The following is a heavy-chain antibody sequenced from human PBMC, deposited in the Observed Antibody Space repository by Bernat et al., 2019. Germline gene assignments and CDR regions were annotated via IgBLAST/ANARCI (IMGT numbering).Heavy chain of an antibody. CDR2: ISAYNGNT. Sequence: QVQLVQSGAEVKKPGASVKVSCKASGYTFISYGISWVRQAPGQGLEWMGWISAYNGNTNDAQKLQGRVTMTTDTSTSTSYLELRSLRSDDTAVYYCARATYYYDSSGYYYERFTYWRQGTLVTV. CDR3: ARATYYYDSSGYYYERFTY. V-gene: IGHV1-18*01. CDR1: GYTFISYG. J-gene: IGHJ4*02. D-gene: IGHD3-22*01.